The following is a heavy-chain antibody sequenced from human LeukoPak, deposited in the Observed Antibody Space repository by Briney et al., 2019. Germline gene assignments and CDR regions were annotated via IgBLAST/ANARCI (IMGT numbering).Heavy chain of an antibody. CDR2: ISGSGGST. Sequence: PGGSLRLSCAASGFSFSSHAMSWVRQAPGKGLEWVSDISGSGGSTYYADSVKGRFTISRDNSKNTLYLHMNRLRAEDTAIYYCAKPYVSGSYDYWGQGTLVTVSS. J-gene: IGHJ4*02. CDR1: GFSFSSHA. V-gene: IGHV3-23*01. D-gene: IGHD3-10*01. CDR3: AKPYVSGSYDY.